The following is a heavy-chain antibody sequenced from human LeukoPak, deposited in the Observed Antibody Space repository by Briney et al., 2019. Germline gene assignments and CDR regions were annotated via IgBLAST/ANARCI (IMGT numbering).Heavy chain of an antibody. V-gene: IGHV1-69*04. CDR2: IIPILGIA. CDR3: ARDRVRDDSSGYYYDEYYFDY. Sequence: SVKVSCKASGGTFSSYAISWVRQAPGQGLEWMGRIIPILGIANYAQKFQGRVTITADKSTSTAYMELSSLRSEDTAVYYCARDRVRDDSSGYYYDEYYFDYWGQGTLVTVSS. D-gene: IGHD3-22*01. CDR1: GGTFSSYA. J-gene: IGHJ4*02.